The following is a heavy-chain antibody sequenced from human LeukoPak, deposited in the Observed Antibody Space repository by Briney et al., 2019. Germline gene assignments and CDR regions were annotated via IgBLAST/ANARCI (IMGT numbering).Heavy chain of an antibody. CDR3: ARTSIAAAGTLGY. V-gene: IGHV4-34*01. J-gene: IGHJ4*02. D-gene: IGHD6-13*01. Sequence: SETLSLTCAVYGGSFSGYYWSWIRQPPGKGLEWIGEINHSGSTNYNPSLKSRVTISVDTSKNQFSLKLSSVTAADTAVYYCARTSIAAAGTLGYWGQGTLVTVSS. CDR1: GGSFSGYY. CDR2: INHSGST.